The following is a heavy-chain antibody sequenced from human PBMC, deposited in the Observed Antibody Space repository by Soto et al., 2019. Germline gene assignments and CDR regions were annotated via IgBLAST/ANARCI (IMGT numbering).Heavy chain of an antibody. V-gene: IGHV3-48*01. CDR1: GFTFSSYS. D-gene: IGHD3-10*01. CDR2: ISSSSSTI. CDR3: ASLSGVIQV. Sequence: GGSLRLSCAASGFTFSSYSMNWVRQAPGKGLEWVSYISSSSSTIYYVDSVKGRFTISRDNAKNSLYLQMNSLRAEDTAVYYCASLSGVIQVWGKGTTVTVSS. J-gene: IGHJ6*04.